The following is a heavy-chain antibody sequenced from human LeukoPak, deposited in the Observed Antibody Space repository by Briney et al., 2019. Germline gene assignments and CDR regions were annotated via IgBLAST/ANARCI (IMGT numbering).Heavy chain of an antibody. CDR3: ARDVPVVVPAAMPMDV. Sequence: SETPSLTXTVSGYSISSGYYWGWIRQPPGKGLEWIGSIYHSGSTYYNPSLKSRVTISVDTSKNQFSLKLSSVTAADTAVYYCARDVPVVVPAAMPMDVWGKGTTVTVSS. CDR1: GYSISSGYY. J-gene: IGHJ6*04. CDR2: IYHSGST. V-gene: IGHV4-38-2*02. D-gene: IGHD2-2*01.